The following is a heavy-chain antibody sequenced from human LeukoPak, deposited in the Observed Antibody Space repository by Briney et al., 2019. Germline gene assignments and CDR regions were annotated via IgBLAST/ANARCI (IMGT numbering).Heavy chain of an antibody. D-gene: IGHD3-22*01. CDR1: GFTFSSYG. CDR3: ARWASYDSSGYWGYYFDY. V-gene: IGHV3-30*03. Sequence: GGSLRLSCAASGFTFSSYGMHWVRQAPGKGLEWVAVISYDGSNKYYADSVKGRFTISRDNSKNTLYLQMNSLRAEDTAVYYCARWASYDSSGYWGYYFDYWGQGTLVTVSS. CDR2: ISYDGSNK. J-gene: IGHJ4*02.